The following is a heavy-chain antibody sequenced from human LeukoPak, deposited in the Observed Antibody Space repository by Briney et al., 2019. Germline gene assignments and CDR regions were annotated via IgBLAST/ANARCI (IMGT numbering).Heavy chain of an antibody. CDR2: IYYSGST. Sequence: SETLPLTCTVSGGSISSYYWSWIRQPPGKGLEWIGYIYYSGSTNYNPSLKSRVTISVDTSKNQFSLKLSSVTAADTAVYYCARDSDHYGDYVEVWFDPWGQGTLVTVSS. CDR1: GGSISSYY. J-gene: IGHJ5*02. CDR3: ARDSDHYGDYVEVWFDP. V-gene: IGHV4-59*01. D-gene: IGHD4-17*01.